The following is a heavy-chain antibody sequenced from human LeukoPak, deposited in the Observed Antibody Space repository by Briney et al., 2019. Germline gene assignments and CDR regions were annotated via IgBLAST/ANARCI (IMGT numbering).Heavy chain of an antibody. J-gene: IGHJ4*02. CDR1: GGSISSYY. Sequence: PSETLSLTCTVSGGSISSYYWSWIRQPAGKGLEWIGRIYTSGSTKYNPSLKSRVTMSVDTSKNQFSLKLSSVTAADAAVYYCARHRINPHFGVVPLDYWGQGTLVTVSS. D-gene: IGHD3-3*01. V-gene: IGHV4-4*07. CDR3: ARHRINPHFGVVPLDY. CDR2: IYTSGST.